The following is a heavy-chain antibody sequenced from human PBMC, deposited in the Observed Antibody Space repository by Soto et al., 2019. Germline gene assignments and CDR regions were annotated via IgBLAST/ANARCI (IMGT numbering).Heavy chain of an antibody. CDR2: LKNSGSA. D-gene: IGHD2-21*01. V-gene: IGHV4-34*01. Sequence: PSETLSLTCGVYVGPLSDYSWNWIRQSPGKGLEWIGQLKNSGSAYYNPSLRSRVTISADTSKNQFSLKLTSVTTADTAVYFCARDDERWSDCDLGYWGQGVLVTVSS. J-gene: IGHJ4*02. CDR1: VGPLSDYS. CDR3: ARDDERWSDCDLGY.